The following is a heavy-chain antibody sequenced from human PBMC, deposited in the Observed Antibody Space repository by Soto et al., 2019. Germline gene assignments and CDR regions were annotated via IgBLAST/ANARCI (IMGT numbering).Heavy chain of an antibody. D-gene: IGHD6-19*01. J-gene: IGHJ1*01. V-gene: IGHV1-2*04. CDR3: ARGGAVAGRYFQH. Sequence: ASVKVSCKASGYTFTSYGISWVRQAPGQGLEWMGWINPNNGGKNYAQKFQGWVTMTRDTSISTAYMELSRLSSDDTAVYYCARGGAVAGRYFQHWGQGTLVTVSS. CDR1: GYTFTSYG. CDR2: INPNNGGK.